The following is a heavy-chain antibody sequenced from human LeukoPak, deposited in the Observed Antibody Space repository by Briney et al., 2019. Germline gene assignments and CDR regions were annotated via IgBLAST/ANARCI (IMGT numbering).Heavy chain of an antibody. CDR1: GFTFSSYS. D-gene: IGHD6-19*01. CDR2: ISSSSSYI. CDR3: ARSPGYSSGWYGSDAFDI. J-gene: IGHJ3*02. Sequence: PGGSLRLSCAASGFTFSSYSMNWVRQAPGKGLEWVSSISSSSSYIYYADSVKGRFTISRDNAKNSLYLQMNSLRAEDTAVYYCARSPGYSSGWYGSDAFDIWGQGTKVTVSS. V-gene: IGHV3-21*01.